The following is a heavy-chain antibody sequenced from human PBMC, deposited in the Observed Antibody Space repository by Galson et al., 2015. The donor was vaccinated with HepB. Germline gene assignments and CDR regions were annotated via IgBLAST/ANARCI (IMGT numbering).Heavy chain of an antibody. CDR1: GFAFNTYA. CDR2: ISGDGGDT. Sequence: SLRLSCAASGFAFNTYAMNWVRQAPGKGPEWVSSISGDGGDTYYADSAKGRFTISRDNSRNTLYLQMNSLRVEDTALYYCAKQVCTRARCYMNFWGQGTLVTVSS. D-gene: IGHD2-2*01. CDR3: AKQVCTRARCYMNF. J-gene: IGHJ4*02. V-gene: IGHV3-23*01.